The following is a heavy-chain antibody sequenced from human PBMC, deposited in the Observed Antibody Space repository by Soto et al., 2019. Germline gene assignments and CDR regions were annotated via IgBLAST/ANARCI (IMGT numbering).Heavy chain of an antibody. D-gene: IGHD3-3*01. J-gene: IGHJ6*03. CDR3: ARTHYYDFWSGYYRGHYMDV. Sequence: SETLSLTCAVYGGSFSGYYWSWIRQPPGKGLEWIGEINHSGSTNYNPSLKSRVTISVDTSKNQFSLKLSSVTAADTAVYYCARTHYYDFWSGYYRGHYMDVWGKGTTVTVSS. CDR2: INHSGST. V-gene: IGHV4-34*01. CDR1: GGSFSGYY.